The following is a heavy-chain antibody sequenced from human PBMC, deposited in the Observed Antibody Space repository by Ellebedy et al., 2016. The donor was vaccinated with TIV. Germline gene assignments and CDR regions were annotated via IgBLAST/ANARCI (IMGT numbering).Heavy chain of an antibody. CDR1: GFNFGTHW. CDR2: MNQDGRQI. Sequence: GGSLRLSCAASGFNFGTHWMNWVRQAPGKGLEWVANMNQDGRQIFYVDSVRGRFTISRDYAGNSLFLQMNSLGAEDTAVYYCARAIYGASYLWGRGTLVTVSS. CDR3: ARAIYGASYL. J-gene: IGHJ2*01. D-gene: IGHD4-17*01. V-gene: IGHV3-7*01.